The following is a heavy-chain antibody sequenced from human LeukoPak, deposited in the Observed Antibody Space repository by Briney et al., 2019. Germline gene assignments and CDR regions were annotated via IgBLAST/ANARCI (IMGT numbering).Heavy chain of an antibody. CDR2: IKQDGSEK. D-gene: IGHD3-10*01. CDR3: ASRGFGEPFDY. Sequence: GGSLRLSCAASGFTLSSYWMSWVRQAPGKGLEWVATIKQDGSEKYYVDSMKGRFTISRDNAKNSLSLQMNSLRAEDTAVYYCASRGFGEPFDYWGQGTLVTVSS. CDR1: GFTLSSYW. J-gene: IGHJ4*02. V-gene: IGHV3-7*01.